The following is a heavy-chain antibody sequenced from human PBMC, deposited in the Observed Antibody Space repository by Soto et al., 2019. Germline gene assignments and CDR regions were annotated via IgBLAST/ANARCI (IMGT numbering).Heavy chain of an antibody. CDR3: SPGSYSSGWYFGY. CDR2: ISYDGSNK. Sequence: GGSLRLSCAASGFTFRSYGMHWVRQAPGKGLAWVAGISYDGSNKYCADSGRGRFTISRHNSKNTLYLQMNSRRPEDTSLEYLSPGSYSSGWYFGYWGQGHLVTVSS. D-gene: IGHD6-19*01. J-gene: IGHJ4*02. CDR1: GFTFRSYG. V-gene: IGHV3-30*03.